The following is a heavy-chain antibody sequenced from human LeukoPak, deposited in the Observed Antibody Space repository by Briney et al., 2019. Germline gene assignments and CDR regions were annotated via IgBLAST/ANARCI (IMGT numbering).Heavy chain of an antibody. CDR3: ARAGALWFGESH. V-gene: IGHV1-8*01. CDR2: MNPNSGNT. J-gene: IGHJ4*02. Sequence: GASVKVSCKASGYTFTSYDINWVRQATGQGLEWMGWMNPNSGNTGYAQKFQGRVTMTRNTSISAAYMELSSLRSEDTAVYYCARAGALWFGESHWGQGTLVTVSS. CDR1: GYTFTSYD. D-gene: IGHD3-10*01.